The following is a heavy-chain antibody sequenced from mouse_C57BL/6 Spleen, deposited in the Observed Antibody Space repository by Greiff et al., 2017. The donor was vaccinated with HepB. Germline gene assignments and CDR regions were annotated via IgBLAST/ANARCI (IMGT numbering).Heavy chain of an antibody. CDR1: GFTFSNYW. D-gene: IGHD4-1*01. V-gene: IGHV6-3*01. Sequence: EVQGVESGGGLVQPGGSMKLSCVASGFTFSNYWMNWVRQSPEKGLEWVAQIRLKSDNYATHYAESVKGRFTISRDDSKSSVYLQMNNLRAEDTGIYYCLGISYAMDYWGQGTSVTVSS. J-gene: IGHJ4*01. CDR2: IRLKSDNYAT. CDR3: LGISYAMDY.